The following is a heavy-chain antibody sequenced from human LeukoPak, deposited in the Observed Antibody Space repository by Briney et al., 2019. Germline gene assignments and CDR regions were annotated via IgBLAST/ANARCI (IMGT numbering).Heavy chain of an antibody. J-gene: IGHJ3*02. CDR2: ISGSGSST. V-gene: IGHV3-23*01. D-gene: IGHD3-22*01. CDR1: GFTFSSYA. CDR3: ARDNPPHISSHGSGYLRSAFDI. Sequence: GGSLRLSCAASGFTFSSYAMNWVRQAPGKGLEWVSAISGSGSSTFYADSVKGRFTISRDNSKNTVYLQMNSLRPDDTAVYYCARDNPPHISSHGSGYLRSAFDIWGQGTMVTVSS.